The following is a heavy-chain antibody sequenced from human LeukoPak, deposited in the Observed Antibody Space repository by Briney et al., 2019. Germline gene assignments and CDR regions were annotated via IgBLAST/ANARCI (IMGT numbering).Heavy chain of an antibody. CDR3: ARLARTPYNWFDP. CDR1: GGSISSSSYY. CDR2: IYYSGST. V-gene: IGHV4-39*01. J-gene: IGHJ5*02. Sequence: PSETLSLTCTVSGGSISSSSYYWGWIRQPPGKGLEWIGSIYYSGSTYYNPSLKSRVTISVDMSKNQFSLKLSSVTAADTAVYYCARLARTPYNWFDPWGQGTLVTVSS. D-gene: IGHD1-1*01.